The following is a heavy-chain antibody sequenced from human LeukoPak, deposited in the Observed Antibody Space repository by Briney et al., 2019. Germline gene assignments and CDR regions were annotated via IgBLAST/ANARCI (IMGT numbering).Heavy chain of an antibody. J-gene: IGHJ6*02. CDR2: VSLEGVR. CDR1: GGSITTTNW. CDR3: ARDRVDCGSASCAHWRPASYYYYGMDV. V-gene: IGHV4-4*02. D-gene: IGHD2-2*01. Sequence: SETLSLTCGVSGGSITTTNWWSWVRQFPGQGLQWIGEVSLEGVRNYNPSLTSRVTMSLDRAKNLLSLNLNSVTAADTAVYYCARDRVDCGSASCAHWRPASYYYYGMDVWGQGTTVTVSS.